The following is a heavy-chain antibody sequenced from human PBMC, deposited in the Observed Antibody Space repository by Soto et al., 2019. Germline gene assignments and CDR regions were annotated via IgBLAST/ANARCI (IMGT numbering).Heavy chain of an antibody. CDR1: GGSFSGYY. Sequence: SETLSLTCAVYGGSFSGYYWSWIRQPPGKGLEWIGEINHSGSTNYNPSLKSRVTISVDTSKNQFSLKLSSVTAADTAVYYCARDEGPGTTLSGTINWFDPWGQGTLVTVSS. V-gene: IGHV4-34*01. D-gene: IGHD1-7*01. CDR2: INHSGST. CDR3: ARDEGPGTTLSGTINWFDP. J-gene: IGHJ5*02.